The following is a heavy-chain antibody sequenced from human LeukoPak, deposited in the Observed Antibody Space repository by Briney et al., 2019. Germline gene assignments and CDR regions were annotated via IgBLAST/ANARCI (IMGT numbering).Heavy chain of an antibody. J-gene: IGHJ4*02. D-gene: IGHD3-22*01. CDR2: VYYGEST. CDR3: ARHDRYYYDGSGHITLSFFDY. CDR1: GGSISTSNYL. Sequence: SETLSLTCSVSGGSISTSNYLWAWIRQPPGKGLEWIGSVYYGESTQYNPALQSRVTISIDTSKNQFSLKLNSVTAADTAVYYCARHDRYYYDGSGHITLSFFDYWGQGTLVTVSS. V-gene: IGHV4-39*01.